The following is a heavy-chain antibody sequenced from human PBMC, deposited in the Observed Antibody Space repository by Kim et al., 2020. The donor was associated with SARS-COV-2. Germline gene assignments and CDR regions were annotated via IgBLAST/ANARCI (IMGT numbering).Heavy chain of an antibody. CDR3: ARIRPDSSGYYYYYYGMDV. CDR1: GYTFTIYA. D-gene: IGHD3-22*01. Sequence: ASVKVSCKASGYTFTIYAMNWVRQAPGQGLEWMGWINTNTGNPTYAQGFTGRFVFSLDTSVSTAYLQISSLKAEDTAVYYCARIRPDSSGYYYYYYGMDVWGQGTTVTVSS. J-gene: IGHJ6*02. CDR2: INTNTGNP. V-gene: IGHV7-4-1*02.